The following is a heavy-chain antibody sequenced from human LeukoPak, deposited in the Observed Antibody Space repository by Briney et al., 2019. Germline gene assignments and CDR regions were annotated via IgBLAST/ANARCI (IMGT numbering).Heavy chain of an antibody. CDR1: GCTFSSYA. Sequence: ASVKVSCKASGCTFSSYAISWVRQAPGQGLEWMGGIIPIFGTANYAQKFQGRVTITADESTSTAYMELSSLRSEDTAVYYCARGSRVVGATPPYYFDYWGQGTLVTVSS. CDR2: IIPIFGTA. J-gene: IGHJ4*02. CDR3: ARGSRVVGATPPYYFDY. D-gene: IGHD1-26*01. V-gene: IGHV1-69*13.